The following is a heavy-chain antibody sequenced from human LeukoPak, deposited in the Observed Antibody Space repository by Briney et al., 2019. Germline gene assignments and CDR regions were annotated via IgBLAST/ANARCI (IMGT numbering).Heavy chain of an antibody. CDR3: ARGAPKPFDP. J-gene: IGHJ5*02. CDR2: ISYDGSNK. V-gene: IGHV3-30*04. Sequence: GGSLRLSCAASGFTFSSYAMHWVRQAPGKGLEWVAVISYDGSNKYYADSVKGRFTISRDNSKNTLYLQMNSLRAEDTAVYYCARGAPKPFDPWGQGTLVTVSS. CDR1: GFTFSSYA.